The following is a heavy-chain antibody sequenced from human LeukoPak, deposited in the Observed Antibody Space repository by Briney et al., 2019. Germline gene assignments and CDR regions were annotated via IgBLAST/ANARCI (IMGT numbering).Heavy chain of an antibody. CDR1: GYSISSGYY. V-gene: IGHV4-38-2*01. D-gene: IGHD6-13*01. CDR3: ARAPSGIAAAFDP. J-gene: IGHJ5*02. CDR2: IYHSGST. Sequence: PSETLSLTCAVSGYSISSGYYWGWIRQPPGQGLEWIGSIYHSGSTYYNPSLKSRVTISVDTSKNQFSLKLSSVTAADTAVYYCARAPSGIAAAFDPWGQGTLVTVSS.